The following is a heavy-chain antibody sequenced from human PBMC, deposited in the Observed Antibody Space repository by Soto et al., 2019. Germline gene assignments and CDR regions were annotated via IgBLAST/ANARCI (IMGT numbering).Heavy chain of an antibody. CDR1: GFIFATHT. CDR3: VKEGISNYTEYFDY. J-gene: IGHJ4*02. D-gene: IGHD4-4*01. V-gene: IGHV3-21*02. CDR2: ITGSGIYT. Sequence: VQLVESGGGLVKPGGSLRLSCAASGFIFATHTINWVRQAPGKGLEWVSSITGSGIYTRYADSVKGRFTISRDNAKASMYLQMNSLGAEDTAVYYCVKEGISNYTEYFDYWGQGILVTVSS.